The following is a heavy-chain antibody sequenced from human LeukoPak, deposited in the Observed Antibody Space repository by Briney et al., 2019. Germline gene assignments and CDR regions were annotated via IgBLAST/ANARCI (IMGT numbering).Heavy chain of an antibody. CDR2: ISYDGSNK. V-gene: IGHV3-30-3*01. J-gene: IGHJ4*02. D-gene: IGHD2-2*01. CDR1: GFTFSSYA. Sequence: GGSLRLSCAASGFTFSSYAMHWVRQAPGKGLEWVAVISYDGSNKYYADSVKGRFTISRDNSKNTLYLQMNSLRAEDTAVYYCARASKEWYQLPPGIYWGQGTLVTVSS. CDR3: ARASKEWYQLPPGIY.